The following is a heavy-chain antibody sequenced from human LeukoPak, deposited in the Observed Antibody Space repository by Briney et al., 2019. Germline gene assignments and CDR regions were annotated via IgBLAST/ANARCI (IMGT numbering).Heavy chain of an antibody. V-gene: IGHV3-73*01. CDR1: GFTFNGSA. CDR3: PGNCYGSGSYADFDY. Sequence: GGSLRLSCAASGFTFNGSALHWVRQASGKGLVGVSRLRRTANGCATAYAASVKGRFTISRDDSKNTAYLQMGSLKTEGTAVYYCPGNCYGSGSYADFDYWGQGTLVTVSS. D-gene: IGHD3-10*01. CDR2: LRRTANGCAT. J-gene: IGHJ4*02.